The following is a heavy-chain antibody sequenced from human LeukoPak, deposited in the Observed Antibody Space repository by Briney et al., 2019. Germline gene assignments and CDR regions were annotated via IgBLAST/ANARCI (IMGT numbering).Heavy chain of an antibody. D-gene: IGHD6-13*01. V-gene: IGHV4-39*01. CDR3: ARQLPTAAADTRGYFEY. Sequence: PSETLSLTCSVSGGSISNADYYWGWIRQPPGKGLEWIGSIFYSERNHYNPSLKSRATMSVDTSKNQFSLKLTSVTAADAAMYYCARQLPTAAADTRGYFEYWGQGAVVTVSS. J-gene: IGHJ4*01. CDR1: GGSISNADYY. CDR2: IFYSERN.